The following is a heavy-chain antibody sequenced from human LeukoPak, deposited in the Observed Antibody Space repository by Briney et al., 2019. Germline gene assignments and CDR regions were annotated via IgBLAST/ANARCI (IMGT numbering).Heavy chain of an antibody. CDR1: GFPFTKYW. J-gene: IGHJ4*02. CDR3: VRTWVELATSLLDY. Sequence: GGALRLSCAASGFPFTKYWMHWGRQAPGKGLVLDSRINSDGSSTNYADSVKSRFTISRDNAQNPLYLQMNSLKAEDTAVYYCVRTWVELATSLLDYWGQGTLVTVSS. CDR2: INSDGSST. V-gene: IGHV3-74*01. D-gene: IGHD5-24*01.